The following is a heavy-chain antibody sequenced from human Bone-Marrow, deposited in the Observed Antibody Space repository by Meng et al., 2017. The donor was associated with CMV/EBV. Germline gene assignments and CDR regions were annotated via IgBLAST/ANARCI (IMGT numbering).Heavy chain of an antibody. D-gene: IGHD2-2*01. V-gene: IGHV3-20*04. J-gene: IGHJ4*02. CDR2: INWIGGST. CDR3: ARGDCSSTSCPLGY. Sequence: GESLKISCAASGFTFDDYGMSWVRQAPGKGLEWVSVINWIGGSTGYADSVKGRFTISRDNAKNSLYLQMNSLRAEDTALYYCARGDCSSTSCPLGYWGQGTLVTVSS. CDR1: GFTFDDYG.